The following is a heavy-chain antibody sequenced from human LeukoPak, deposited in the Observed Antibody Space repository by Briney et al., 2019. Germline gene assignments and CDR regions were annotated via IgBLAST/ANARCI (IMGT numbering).Heavy chain of an antibody. J-gene: IGHJ5*02. CDR1: GYTFTSYG. CDR2: ISACNGNT. D-gene: IGHD2-2*01. V-gene: IGHV1-18*01. Sequence: ASVKVSCKASGYTFTSYGISWVRQAPGQGLEWMGWISACNGNTNYAQKLQGRVTMTTDTSTSTAYMELRSLRSDDTAVYYCARYYCSSTSCYVGNWFDPWGQGTLVTVSS. CDR3: ARYYCSSTSCYVGNWFDP.